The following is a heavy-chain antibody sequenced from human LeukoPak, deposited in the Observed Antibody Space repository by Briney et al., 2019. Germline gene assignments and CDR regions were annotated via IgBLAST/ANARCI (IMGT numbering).Heavy chain of an antibody. CDR3: ARSYYDSSATIFGVVMTYYYYYMDV. CDR1: GGSISSSSYY. CDR2: IYYSGST. D-gene: IGHD3-3*01. V-gene: IGHV4-39*07. Sequence: PSETLSLTCTVSGGSISSSSYYWGWIRQPPGKGLEWIGSIYYSGSTYYNPSLKSRVTISVDTSKNQFSLKLSSVTAADTAVYYCARSYYDSSATIFGVVMTYYYYYMDVWGKGTTVTVSS. J-gene: IGHJ6*03.